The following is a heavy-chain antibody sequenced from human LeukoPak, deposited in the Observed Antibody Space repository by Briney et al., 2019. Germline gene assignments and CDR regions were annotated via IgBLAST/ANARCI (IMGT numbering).Heavy chain of an antibody. CDR3: ARTRYDFWSGYRGVLDP. Sequence: SETLSLTCTVSGGSISSSSYYWGWIRQPPGKGLEWIGSIYYSGSTYYNPSLKSRVTISVDTSKNQFSLKLSSVTAADTAVYYCARTRYDFWSGYRGVLDPWGQGTLVTVSS. CDR1: GGSISSSSYY. J-gene: IGHJ5*02. CDR2: IYYSGST. D-gene: IGHD3-3*01. V-gene: IGHV4-39*07.